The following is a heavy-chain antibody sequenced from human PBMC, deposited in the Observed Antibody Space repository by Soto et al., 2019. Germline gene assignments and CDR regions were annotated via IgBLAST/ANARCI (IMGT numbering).Heavy chain of an antibody. J-gene: IGHJ4*02. V-gene: IGHV3-23*01. CDR1: GFTFGNYA. D-gene: IGHD6-13*01. CDR3: AKFNPGIQQCLVYFYY. Sequence: GGSLRLSCAASGFTFGNYAMSWVRQAPGKGLQWVSAIGGTGNNIYYADSVKGRFIISRDKSKNTLYLQMNSLRAEDTAVYYCAKFNPGIQQCLVYFYYSGQGTLVTVS. CDR2: IGGTGNNI.